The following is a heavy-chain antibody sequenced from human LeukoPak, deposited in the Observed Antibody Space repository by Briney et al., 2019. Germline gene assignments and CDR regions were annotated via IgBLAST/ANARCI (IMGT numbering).Heavy chain of an antibody. CDR2: IYYSGTT. Sequence: SETLSLTCTVSGGSITNNYWSWIRQTPGKGMEWIGYIYYSGTTTYNPSLKSRVTISIDTSKNQFSLQLTSVTAADTAVYYCARVTLYFDFSTGNHYYFDSWGQGTLVIVSS. CDR1: GGSITNNY. CDR3: ARVTLYFDFSTGNHYYFDS. V-gene: IGHV4-59*08. J-gene: IGHJ4*02. D-gene: IGHD3-3*01.